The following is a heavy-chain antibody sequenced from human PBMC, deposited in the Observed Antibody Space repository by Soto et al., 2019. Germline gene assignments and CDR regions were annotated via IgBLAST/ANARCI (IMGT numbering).Heavy chain of an antibody. V-gene: IGHV3-30*18. J-gene: IGHJ3*02. CDR2: ISYDGSNK. CDR1: GFTFSSYG. CDR3: AKDRRGKYAFDI. Sequence: QVQLVESGGGVVQPGRSLRLSCAASGFTFSSYGMHWVRQAPGKGLEWVAVISYDGSNKYYADSVKGRFTISRDNSKNTLYLQMNSLRAEDTAVYYCAKDRRGKYAFDIWGQGTMVTVSS.